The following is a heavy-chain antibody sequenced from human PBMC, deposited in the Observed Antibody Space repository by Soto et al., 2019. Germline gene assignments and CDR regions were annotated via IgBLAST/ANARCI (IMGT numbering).Heavy chain of an antibody. Sequence: SETLSLTCDVSGDTISTGGYTWAWIRQPPGKALEWIGHTYHSGNPYYNPSLKSRVIISVDRSKNQFSLQLSSVTDADTAVYHCARGRDYRWADWGRGTLVTVSS. J-gene: IGHJ4*02. D-gene: IGHD2-8*02. CDR3: ARGRDYRWAD. CDR1: GDTISTGGYT. V-gene: IGHV4-30-2*01. CDR2: TYHSGNP.